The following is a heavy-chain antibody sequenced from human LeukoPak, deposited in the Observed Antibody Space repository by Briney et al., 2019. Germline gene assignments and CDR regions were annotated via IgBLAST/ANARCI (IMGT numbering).Heavy chain of an antibody. J-gene: IGHJ6*03. CDR3: ARGRNYYYMDV. CDR1: GYTFTSYG. V-gene: IGHV1-3*03. CDR2: INAGNGNT. Sequence: ASVKVSCKASGYTFTSYGISWVRQAPGQRLEWMGWINAGNGNTKYSQEFQGRVTITRDTSASTAYMELSSLRSEDMAVYYCARGRNYYYMDVWGKGTTVTVSS.